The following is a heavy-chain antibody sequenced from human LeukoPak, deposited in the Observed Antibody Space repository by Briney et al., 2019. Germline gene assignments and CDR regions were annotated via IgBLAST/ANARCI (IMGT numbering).Heavy chain of an antibody. CDR1: GGSISSYY. V-gene: IGHV4-59*01. CDR2: IYYSGST. CDR3: ARGGRDGHNTN. Sequence: SETLSLTCTVSGGSISSYYWSWIRQPPGKGLEWIGYIYYSGSTNYNPSLKSRVTISVDTSKNQFSLKLSSVTAADTAVYYCARGGRDGHNTNWGQGTLVTVSS. D-gene: IGHD5-24*01. J-gene: IGHJ4*02.